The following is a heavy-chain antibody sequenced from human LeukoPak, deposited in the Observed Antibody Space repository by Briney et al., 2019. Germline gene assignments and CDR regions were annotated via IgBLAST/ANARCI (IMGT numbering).Heavy chain of an antibody. V-gene: IGHV3-21*01. J-gene: IGHJ4*02. D-gene: IGHD5-18*01. CDR3: ARDLYSYGYVGDY. CDR2: ISSSSSYI. CDR1: GFTFSSYS. Sequence: GGSLRLSCAASGFTFSSYSMNWVRQAPGKGLEWVSSISSSSSYIYYADSVKGRFTISRDNAKNSLYLQMNSLRAEDTAVYYCARDLYSYGYVGDYWGQGTPVTVSS.